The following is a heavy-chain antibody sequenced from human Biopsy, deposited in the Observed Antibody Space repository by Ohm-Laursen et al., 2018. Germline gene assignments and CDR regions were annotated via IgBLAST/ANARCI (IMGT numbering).Heavy chain of an antibody. Sequence: GSLRLSCTASGFTFSSYGMSWVRQAPGKGLEWVSVLSGSGGTTYYADSVKGRFTISRDNSKNTLYLQMNSPTAEDTAVYYCAKTFHGSSFLYDYWGQGTLVTVSS. V-gene: IGHV3-23*01. D-gene: IGHD2-15*01. CDR3: AKTFHGSSFLYDY. CDR2: LSGSGGTT. CDR1: GFTFSSYG. J-gene: IGHJ4*02.